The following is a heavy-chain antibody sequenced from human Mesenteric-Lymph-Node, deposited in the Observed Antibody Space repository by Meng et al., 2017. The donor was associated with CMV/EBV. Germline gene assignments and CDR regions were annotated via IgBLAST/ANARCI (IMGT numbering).Heavy chain of an antibody. CDR1: GESLNGDY. CDR3: ATGICPKWGAKYFDL. D-gene: IGHD7-27*01. V-gene: IGHV4-34*01. J-gene: IGHJ2*01. Sequence: SETLSLTCAVYGESLNGDYWSWIRQPQPPGKGLEWIGEVSHSGSTNYNPSLKSPVTISVNTSKKQISLKPGFVIDTDTPVYFCATGICPKWGAKYFDLWGRGTLVTVSS. CDR2: VSHSGST.